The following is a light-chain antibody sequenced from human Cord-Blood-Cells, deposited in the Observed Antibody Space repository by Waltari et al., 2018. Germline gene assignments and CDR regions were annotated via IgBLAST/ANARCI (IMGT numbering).Light chain of an antibody. CDR3: EQSDSTPLT. V-gene: IGKV1-39*01. CDR1: QSISSY. Sequence: DIQLTQSPSSLSASVGDRVTITCRSSQSISSYLNWYQQKPGKAPKLLIYAASSLQSGVPSRFCGSGSGTEFTYTISSLQPEDFATYYCEQSDSTPLTFGGETKVELK. CDR2: AAS. J-gene: IGKJ4*02.